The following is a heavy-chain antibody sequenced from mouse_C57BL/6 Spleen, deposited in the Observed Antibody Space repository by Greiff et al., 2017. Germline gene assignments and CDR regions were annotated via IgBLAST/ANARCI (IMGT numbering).Heavy chain of an antibody. CDR1: GYTFTSYW. CDR3: AIDLHYGSSYDAY. Sequence: QVQLQQPGAELVKPGASVKVSCKASGYTFTSYWMHWVKQRPGQGLEWIGRIHPSDSDTNYNQKFKGKATWTVDKSSSTAYMQLSSLTSEDSAVYYCAIDLHYGSSYDAYWGQGTLVTVSA. J-gene: IGHJ3*01. V-gene: IGHV1-74*01. D-gene: IGHD1-1*01. CDR2: IHPSDSDT.